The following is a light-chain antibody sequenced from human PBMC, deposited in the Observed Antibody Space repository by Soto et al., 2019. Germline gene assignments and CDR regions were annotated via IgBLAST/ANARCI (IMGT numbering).Light chain of an antibody. CDR2: TNN. Sequence: QSVLTQPPSASGTPGQRVTISCSGSSSNIGSNTVNWYQQLPRTAPKLLIYTNNQRPSGVPDRFSGSKSGTSASLAISGLQSGDEADYYCAVWDDSRVVFGGGTKLTVL. CDR1: SSNIGSNT. CDR3: AVWDDSRVV. J-gene: IGLJ2*01. V-gene: IGLV1-44*01.